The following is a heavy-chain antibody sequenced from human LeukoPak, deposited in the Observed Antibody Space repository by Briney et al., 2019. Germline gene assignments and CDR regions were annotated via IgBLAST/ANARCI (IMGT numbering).Heavy chain of an antibody. J-gene: IGHJ5*02. CDR1: GGTFSSYA. CDR2: IIPIFGTA. CDR3: ARSSLYYDLNWFDP. V-gene: IGHV1-69*13. Sequence: ASVKVSCKASGGTFSSYAISWVRQAPGQGLEWMGGIIPIFGTANYAQKFQGRVTITADESTSTAYMELSSLRSEDTAVYYCARSSLYYDLNWFDPWGQGTLVTVSS. D-gene: IGHD3-3*01.